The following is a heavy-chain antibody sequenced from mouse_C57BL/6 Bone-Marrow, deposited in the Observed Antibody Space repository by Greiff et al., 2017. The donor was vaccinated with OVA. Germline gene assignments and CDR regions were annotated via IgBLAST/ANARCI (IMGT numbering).Heavy chain of an antibody. D-gene: IGHD1-1*01. V-gene: IGHV1-4*01. CDR2: INPSSGYT. CDR1: GYTFTSYT. J-gene: IGHJ1*03. CDR3: ASRDYGSNNWYFDV. Sequence: QVQLQQSGAELARPGASVKMSCKASGYTFTSYTIHWVKQRPGQGLEWIGYINPSSGYTKYNQKFKDKATLTADKSSSTAYMQLSSLTSEDSAVYYGASRDYGSNNWYFDVWGTGTTVTVSS.